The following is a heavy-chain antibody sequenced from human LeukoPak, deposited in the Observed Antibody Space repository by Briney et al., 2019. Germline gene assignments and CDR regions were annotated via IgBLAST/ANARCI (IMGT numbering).Heavy chain of an antibody. Sequence: PSETLSLTCTVSGGSISSYYWSWIRQPPGKGLEWIGYIYYSGTTNYNPSLKSRVTISVDTSKNQFSLKLSSVTAADTAVYYCGVNKYGGSSDAFDIWGQGTMVTVSS. CDR1: GGSISSYY. D-gene: IGHD5-12*01. CDR3: GVNKYGGSSDAFDI. CDR2: IYYSGTT. V-gene: IGHV4-59*12. J-gene: IGHJ3*02.